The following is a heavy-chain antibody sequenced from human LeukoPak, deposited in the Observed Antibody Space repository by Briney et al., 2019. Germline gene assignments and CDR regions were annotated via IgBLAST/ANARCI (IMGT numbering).Heavy chain of an antibody. CDR3: ARGYYYDTPPDY. V-gene: IGHV4-34*01. D-gene: IGHD3-22*01. CDR1: SGSLSGYY. Sequence: SETLSLTCAVYSGSLSGYYWSWIRQPPGKGLEWIGEINHTGSTNYSPSLKSRVTISEDTSKNQLSLNLSSVTAADMAVYYCARGYYYDTPPDYWGQGTLVTVSS. CDR2: INHTGST. J-gene: IGHJ4*02.